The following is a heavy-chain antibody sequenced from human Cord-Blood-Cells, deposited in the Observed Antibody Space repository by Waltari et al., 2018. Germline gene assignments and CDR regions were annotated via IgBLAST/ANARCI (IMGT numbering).Heavy chain of an antibody. V-gene: IGHV1-3*01. D-gene: IGHD3-9*01. CDR3: AREVRRRFSGPRYFDWLLDP. CDR1: GYTFTSYA. CDR2: INAGNGNT. Sequence: QVQLVQSGAEVKKPGASVKVSCKASGYTFTSYAMHWVRQAPGQRLEWMGWINAGNGNTKYSQKFQGRVTITRDTSASTAYMELSSLRSEDTAVYYCAREVRRRFSGPRYFDWLLDPWGQGTLVTVSS. J-gene: IGHJ5*02.